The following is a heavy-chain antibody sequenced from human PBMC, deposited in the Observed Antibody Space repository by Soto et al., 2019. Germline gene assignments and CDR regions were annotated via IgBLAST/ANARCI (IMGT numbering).Heavy chain of an antibody. V-gene: IGHV4-59*08. CDR3: ARIMITFGGVHPIYYMDV. CDR2: IYYSGST. D-gene: IGHD3-16*01. J-gene: IGHJ6*03. CDR1: GGSISSYY. Sequence: PSETLSLTCTVSGGSISSYYWSWIRQPPGKGLEWIGYIYYSGSTNYNPSLKSRVTISVDTSKNQFSLKLSSVTAADTAVYYCARIMITFGGVHPIYYMDVWGKGTTVTV.